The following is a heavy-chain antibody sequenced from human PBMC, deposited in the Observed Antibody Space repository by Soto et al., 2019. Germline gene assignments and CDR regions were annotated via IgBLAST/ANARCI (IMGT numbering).Heavy chain of an antibody. J-gene: IGHJ3*02. CDR1: GGSFSGYY. V-gene: IGHV4-34*01. Sequence: SETLSLTCAVYGGSFSGYYWSWIRQPPGKGLEWIGEINHSGSTNYNPSLKSRVTISVDTSKNQFSLKLSSVTAADTAVYYCARGLGVVVVAATPANAFDIWGQGTMVTVSS. D-gene: IGHD2-15*01. CDR3: ARGLGVVVVAATPANAFDI. CDR2: INHSGST.